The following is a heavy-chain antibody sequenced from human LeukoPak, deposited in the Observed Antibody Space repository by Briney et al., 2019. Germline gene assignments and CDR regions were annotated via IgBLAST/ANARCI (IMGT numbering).Heavy chain of an antibody. CDR2: INPNSGGT. CDR1: GYTFTGYY. J-gene: IGHJ6*02. Sequence: GASVKVSCKASGYTFTGYYMHWVRQAPGQGPEWMGWINPNSGGTNYAQKFQGRVTMTRDTSISTAYMELSRLRSDDTAVYYCARGSGRRYYYYYGMDVWGQGTTVTVSS. V-gene: IGHV1-2*02. D-gene: IGHD3-10*01. CDR3: ARGSGRRYYYYYGMDV.